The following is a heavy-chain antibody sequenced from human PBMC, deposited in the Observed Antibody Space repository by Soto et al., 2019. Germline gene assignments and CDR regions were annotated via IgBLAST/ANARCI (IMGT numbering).Heavy chain of an antibody. Sequence: GASVKVSCKASGYTFTGYYMHWVRQAPGQGLEWMGWINPNSGGTNYAQKFQGWVTMTRDTSISTAYMELSRLRSDDTAVYYCARGAEEYYDILTGYSEPYYYYMDVWGKGTTVTVSS. D-gene: IGHD3-9*01. CDR3: ARGAEEYYDILTGYSEPYYYYMDV. CDR2: INPNSGGT. J-gene: IGHJ6*03. V-gene: IGHV1-2*04. CDR1: GYTFTGYY.